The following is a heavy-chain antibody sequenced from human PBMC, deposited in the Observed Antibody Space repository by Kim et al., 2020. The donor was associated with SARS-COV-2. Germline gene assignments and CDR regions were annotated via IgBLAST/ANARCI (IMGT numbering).Heavy chain of an antibody. V-gene: IGHV1-46*01. CDR3: AREGPGTFYFDY. Sequence: TGYARRFQGRVTVTRDTSTSTVYMELSSLRSEDTAVYYCAREGPGTFYFDYWGQGTLVIVSS. CDR2: T. J-gene: IGHJ4*02.